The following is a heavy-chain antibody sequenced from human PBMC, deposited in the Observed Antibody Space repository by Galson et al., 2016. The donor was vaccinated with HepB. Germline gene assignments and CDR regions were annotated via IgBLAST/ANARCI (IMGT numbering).Heavy chain of an antibody. J-gene: IGHJ4*02. CDR2: VYTGRGT. V-gene: IGHV3-66*01. Sequence: SLRLSCAASEFSVSGNYLSWVRQAPGKGLEWVSTVYTGRGTYYADSVKDRFTVSIDTFTNILSLQMSGLRVEDTALYYCARDTCDGGNCYSVYGGQGALVAVSS. CDR1: EFSVSGNY. CDR3: ARDTCDGGNCYSVY. D-gene: IGHD2-21*01.